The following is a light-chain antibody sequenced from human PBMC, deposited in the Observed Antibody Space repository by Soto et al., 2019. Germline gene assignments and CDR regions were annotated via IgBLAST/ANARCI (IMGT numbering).Light chain of an antibody. J-gene: IGKJ1*01. CDR1: QSVSNW. CDR2: DVS. V-gene: IGKV1-5*01. CDR3: QQYDKYWT. Sequence: DIQMTQSPSTLSASVGDRVTITCRASQSVSNWLAWYQQKPGKAPTLLIYDVSRLETGVPSRFSGSESGTEFTLIITSLQADDFATYYCQQYDKYWTFGQGTKVDIK.